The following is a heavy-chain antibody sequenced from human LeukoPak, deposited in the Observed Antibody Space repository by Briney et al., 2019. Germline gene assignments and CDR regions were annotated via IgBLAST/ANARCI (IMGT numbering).Heavy chain of an antibody. CDR1: GGSFSGYY. CDR3: KVDFWSGLLMDV. Sequence: SETLSLTCAVYGGSFSGYYWSWIRQPPGKGLEWIGEINHSGSTNYNPSLKSRVTISGDTSKNQFSLKLSSVTAADTAVYYCKVDFWSGLLMDVWGQGTTVTVSS. V-gene: IGHV4-34*01. CDR2: INHSGST. J-gene: IGHJ6*02. D-gene: IGHD3-3*01.